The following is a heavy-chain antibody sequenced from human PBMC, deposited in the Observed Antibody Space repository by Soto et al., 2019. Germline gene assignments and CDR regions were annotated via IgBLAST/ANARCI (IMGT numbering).Heavy chain of an antibody. Sequence: EVQLVESGGGLVQPGGSLRLSCAASGFTFSDHYMDWVRQAPGKGLEWVGRTRNKAEGYTTEYAASVRGRVTISRDDSKNSLYLQMNSLKTADTAVYYCARVPRGSYYFDYWGHGTLVTVSS. CDR1: GFTFSDHY. CDR2: TRNKAEGYTT. CDR3: ARVPRGSYYFDY. V-gene: IGHV3-72*01. D-gene: IGHD5-12*01. J-gene: IGHJ4*01.